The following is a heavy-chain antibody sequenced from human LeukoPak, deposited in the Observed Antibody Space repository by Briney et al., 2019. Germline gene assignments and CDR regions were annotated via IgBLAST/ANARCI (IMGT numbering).Heavy chain of an antibody. V-gene: IGHV3-48*02. J-gene: IGHJ4*02. CDR3: ARDARDYYDSSGYPDY. CDR2: ISSSSSTI. D-gene: IGHD3-22*01. CDR1: GFTFSSYS. Sequence: PGRSLRLSCATSGFTFSSYSMNWVRQAPGKGLEWVSYISSSSSTIYYADSVKGRFTISRDNAKNSLYLQMNSLRDEDTAVYYCARDARDYYDSSGYPDYWGQGTLVTVSS.